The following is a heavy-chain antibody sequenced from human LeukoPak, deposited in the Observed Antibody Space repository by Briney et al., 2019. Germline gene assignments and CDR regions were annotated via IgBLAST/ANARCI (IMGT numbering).Heavy chain of an antibody. CDR3: ARDPSAALPYNWFDP. CDR1: GYTFTGYY. D-gene: IGHD2-2*01. J-gene: IGHJ5*02. CDR2: INPNSGGT. V-gene: IGHV1-2*02. Sequence: ASVKVSCKASGYTFTGYYMHWVRQAPGQGLEWMGWINPNSGGTNYAQKFQGRVTMTRDTSISTAYMELSGLRSDDTAVYYCARDPSAALPYNWFDPWGQGTLVTVSS.